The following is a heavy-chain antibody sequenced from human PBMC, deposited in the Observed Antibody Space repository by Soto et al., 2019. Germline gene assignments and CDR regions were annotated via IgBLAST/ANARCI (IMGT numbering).Heavy chain of an antibody. CDR3: ARGLLMVYARYYYYYGMDV. D-gene: IGHD2-8*01. J-gene: IGHJ6*02. V-gene: IGHV3-53*01. CDR1: GFTVSSNY. Sequence: GGSLRLSCAASGFTVSSNYMSWVRQAPGKGLEWVSVIYSGGSTYYADSVKGRFTISRDNSKNTLYLQMNSLRAEDTAVYYCARGLLMVYARYYYYYGMDVWGQGTTVTVSS. CDR2: IYSGGST.